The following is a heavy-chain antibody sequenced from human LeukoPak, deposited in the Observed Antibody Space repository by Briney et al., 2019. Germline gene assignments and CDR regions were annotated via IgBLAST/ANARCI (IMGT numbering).Heavy chain of an antibody. CDR3: ASPAPYDSSGYGAFDI. D-gene: IGHD3-22*01. J-gene: IGHJ3*02. CDR1: GGSISSYY. V-gene: IGHV4-59*08. CDR2: IYYSGST. Sequence: PSETLSLTCTVSGGSISSYYWSWIRQPPGKGLEWIGYIYYSGSTNYNPSLKSRVTISVDTSKNQFSLKLSSVTAADTAMYYCASPAPYDSSGYGAFDIWGQGTMVTVSS.